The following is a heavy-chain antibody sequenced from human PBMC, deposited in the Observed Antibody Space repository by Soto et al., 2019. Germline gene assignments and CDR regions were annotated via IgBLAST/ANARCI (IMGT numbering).Heavy chain of an antibody. D-gene: IGHD6-13*01. CDR3: ARDFIAAAGTELDY. CDR2: ISSSSSYI. J-gene: IGHJ4*02. V-gene: IGHV3-21*01. Sequence: KPGGSLRLSCAASGFTFSSYSMNWVRQAPGKGLEWVSSISSSSSYIYYADSVKGRFTISRDNAKNSLYLQMNSLRAEDTAVYYCARDFIAAAGTELDYWGQGTLVTVSS. CDR1: GFTFSSYS.